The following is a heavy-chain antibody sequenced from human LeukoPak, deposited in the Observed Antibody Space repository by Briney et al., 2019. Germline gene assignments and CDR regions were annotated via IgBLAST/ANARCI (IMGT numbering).Heavy chain of an antibody. CDR1: RFTVSNNY. CDR2: IHPSGST. Sequence: GGSLRLSCAASRFTVSNNYMNWVRQAPGEGLEWVSVIHPSGSTYYADSVKGRFTISRDNSKNTLYIQMNSLRPEDTAIYYCARDIDWGYAMIYWGQGTLVTVSS. J-gene: IGHJ4*02. V-gene: IGHV3-66*03. D-gene: IGHD2-8*01. CDR3: ARDIDWGYAMIY.